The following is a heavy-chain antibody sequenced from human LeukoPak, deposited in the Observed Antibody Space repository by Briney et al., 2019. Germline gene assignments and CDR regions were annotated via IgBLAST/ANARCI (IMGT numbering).Heavy chain of an antibody. D-gene: IGHD1-1*01. CDR1: GGSISSYY. CDR2: IYYSGST. J-gene: IGHJ3*02. Sequence: SETLSLTCTVSGGSISSYYWSWIRQPPGKGLEWIGYIYYSGSTNYNPSLKSRVTISVDTSKNQFSLKLSSVTAADTAVYYCAREDDFYGGAFDIWGQGTMVTVSS. V-gene: IGHV4-59*12. CDR3: AREDDFYGGAFDI.